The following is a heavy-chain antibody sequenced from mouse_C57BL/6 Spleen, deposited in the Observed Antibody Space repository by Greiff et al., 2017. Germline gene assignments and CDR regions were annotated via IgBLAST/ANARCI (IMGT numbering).Heavy chain of an antibody. D-gene: IGHD2-4*01. V-gene: IGHV1-64*01. CDR2: IHPNSGST. J-gene: IGHJ2*01. Sequence: QVQLKQPGAELVKPGASVKLSCKASGYTFTSYWMHWVKQRPGQGLEWIGMIHPNSGSTNYNEKFKSKATLTVDKSSSTAYMQLSSLTSEDSAVYYCARWVDYDGVDYWGQGTTLTVSS. CDR3: ARWVDYDGVDY. CDR1: GYTFTSYW.